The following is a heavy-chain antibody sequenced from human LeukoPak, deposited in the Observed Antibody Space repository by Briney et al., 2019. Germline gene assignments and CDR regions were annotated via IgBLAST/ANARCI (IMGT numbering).Heavy chain of an antibody. Sequence: SETLSLTCTVSGGSIISSYWAWIRQPPGKGLEWIGCMYNSGRTTNYNPSLKSRATISMDTSKNQFSLNLKSVTAAATAIYYCAKIPGDRPDDWGQGTLVTVS. CDR2: MYNSGRTT. V-gene: IGHV4-59*03. CDR3: AKIPGDRPDD. CDR1: GGSIISSY. J-gene: IGHJ4*02. D-gene: IGHD7-27*01.